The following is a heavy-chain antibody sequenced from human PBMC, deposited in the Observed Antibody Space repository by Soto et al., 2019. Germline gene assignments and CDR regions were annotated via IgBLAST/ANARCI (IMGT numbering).Heavy chain of an antibody. CDR1: GGSISSGGDY. Sequence: QVQLQESGPGLVKPSQTLSLTCTVSGGSISSGGDYWSWIRQHPGKGLEWIGYVYYSASTYYNPSLKSRITISVDTSKNQSSLKLRSVTAADTAVYYCARSSTSANYFDYWGQGTLVTVSS. D-gene: IGHD2-2*01. CDR3: ARSSTSANYFDY. CDR2: VYYSAST. V-gene: IGHV4-31*03. J-gene: IGHJ4*02.